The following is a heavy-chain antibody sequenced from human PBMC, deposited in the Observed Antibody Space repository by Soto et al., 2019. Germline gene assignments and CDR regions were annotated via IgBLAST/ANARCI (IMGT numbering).Heavy chain of an antibody. CDR3: ARGRITIFYYYYGMDV. J-gene: IGHJ6*02. CDR2: INHSGST. V-gene: IGHV4-34*01. D-gene: IGHD3-3*01. CDR1: GGSFSGYY. Sequence: SETLSLTCAVYGGSFSGYYWSWIRQPPGKGLEWIGEINHSGSTNYNPSLKSRVTISVDTSKNQFSLKLSSVTAADTAVYYCARGRITIFYYYYGMDVWAQGTTVTVSS.